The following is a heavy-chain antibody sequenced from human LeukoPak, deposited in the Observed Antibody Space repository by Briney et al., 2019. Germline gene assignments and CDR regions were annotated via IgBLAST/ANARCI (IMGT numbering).Heavy chain of an antibody. CDR3: ARGPGDIAAIFGVVLSDYYYYGMDV. CDR2: INHSGST. Sequence: SGTLSLTCAVSGVSISGNNWWGWVRQPPGKGLEWIGEINHSGSTNYNPSLKSRVTISVDTSKNQFSLKLSSVTAADTAVYYCARGPGDIAAIFGVVLSDYYYYGMDVWGQGTTVTVSS. V-gene: IGHV4-4*02. D-gene: IGHD3-3*01. CDR1: GVSISGNNW. J-gene: IGHJ6*02.